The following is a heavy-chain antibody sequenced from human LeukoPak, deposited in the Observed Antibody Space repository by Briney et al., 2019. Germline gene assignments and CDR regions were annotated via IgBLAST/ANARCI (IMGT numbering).Heavy chain of an antibody. V-gene: IGHV3-48*04. D-gene: IGHD3-10*01. CDR2: ISSSGSTI. J-gene: IGHJ4*02. Sequence: PGGSLRLSCAASGFTFSPYNMNWVRQAPGKGLEWVSYISSSGSTIYYADSVKGRFTISRDNAKNSLYLQMNSLRAEDTAVHYCARVLYGSGLGGYWGQGTLVTVSS. CDR1: GFTFSPYN. CDR3: ARVLYGSGLGGY.